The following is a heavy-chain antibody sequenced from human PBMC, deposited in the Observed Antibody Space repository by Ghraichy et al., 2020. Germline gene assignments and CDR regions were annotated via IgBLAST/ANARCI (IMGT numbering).Heavy chain of an antibody. CDR3: ARGHTGGYYYRNLDY. D-gene: IGHD3-22*01. CDR1: GGSFRGFY. CDR2: INHSQTT. V-gene: IGHV4-34*01. J-gene: IGHJ4*01. Sequence: SETLSLTCAVYGGSFRGFYWTWIRQCPGNGLEWFGEINHSQTTNSNPFLKSRFTISVDTSKNQFSLKLSSVTAADTAVYYCARGHTGGYYYRNLDYWGHGTLVTVSS.